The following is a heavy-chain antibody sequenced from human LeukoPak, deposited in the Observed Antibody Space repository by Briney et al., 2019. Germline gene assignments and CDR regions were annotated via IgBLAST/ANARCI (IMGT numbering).Heavy chain of an antibody. V-gene: IGHV3-30*04. Sequence: PGRSLRLSCAASGFTFSSYAMHWVRQAPGKGLEWVAVISYDGSNKYYADSVKGRFTISRDNSKNTLYLQMNSLRAEDTAVYYCARDSGGDEYYFDYWGQGTLVTVSS. D-gene: IGHD1-26*01. CDR2: ISYDGSNK. CDR1: GFTFSSYA. CDR3: ARDSGGDEYYFDY. J-gene: IGHJ4*02.